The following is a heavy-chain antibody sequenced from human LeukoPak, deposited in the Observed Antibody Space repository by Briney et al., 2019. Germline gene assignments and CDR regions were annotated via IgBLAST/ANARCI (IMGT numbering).Heavy chain of an antibody. CDR1: GGSISSGGYY. J-gene: IGHJ4*02. CDR2: IYYSGST. D-gene: IGHD2-2*02. V-gene: IGHV4-31*03. CDR3: ARLYTHFDY. Sequence: ASETLSLTCTVSGGSISSGGYYWSWIRQHPGKGLEWIGYIYYSGSTYYNPPLKSRVTISVDTSKNRFSLKLSSVTAADTAVYYCARLYTHFDYWGQGTLVTVSS.